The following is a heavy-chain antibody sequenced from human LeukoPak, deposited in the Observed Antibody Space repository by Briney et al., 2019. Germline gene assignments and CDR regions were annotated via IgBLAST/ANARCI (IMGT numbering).Heavy chain of an antibody. CDR3: ARGRHYYESSGYYLFMGV. CDR2: IRYDGSNK. V-gene: IGHV3-30*02. J-gene: IGHJ6*03. D-gene: IGHD3-22*01. Sequence: PGGSLRLSCASSGFTFSSYGMHWVRQAPGKGLEWVTFIRYDGSNKYYADSVKGRFTTSRDNAKNSLYLQMNSLRAEDTAVYYCARGRHYYESSGYYLFMGVWGKGTMVTISS. CDR1: GFTFSSYG.